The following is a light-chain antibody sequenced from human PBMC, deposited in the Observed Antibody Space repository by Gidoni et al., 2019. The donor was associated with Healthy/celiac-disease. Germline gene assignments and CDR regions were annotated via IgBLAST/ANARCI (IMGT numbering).Light chain of an antibody. CDR3: QQRSNWPLT. CDR2: DAS. Sequence: EIVLTQSPATLSLSPGERATISCRASQSVSSDLAWYHQKPGQAPRRLIYDASNRATGIPARFSGSGSGTDFTLTISSLEPEDFAVYYCQQRSNWPLTFGGGTKVEIK. J-gene: IGKJ4*01. V-gene: IGKV3-11*01. CDR1: QSVSSD.